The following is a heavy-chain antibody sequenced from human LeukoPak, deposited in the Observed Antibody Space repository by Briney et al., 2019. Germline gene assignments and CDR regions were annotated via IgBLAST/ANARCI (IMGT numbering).Heavy chain of an antibody. CDR1: GGTFSSYA. J-gene: IGHJ4*02. V-gene: IGHV1-69*13. CDR3: ARHSSSWYSGGDY. CDR2: IIPIFGTA. Sequence: ASVKVSCKASGGTFSSYAISWVRQAPGQGLEWMGGIIPIFGTANYAQKFQCRVTITADESTSTAYMELSSLRSEDTAVYYCARHSSSWYSGGDYWGQGTLVTVSS. D-gene: IGHD6-13*01.